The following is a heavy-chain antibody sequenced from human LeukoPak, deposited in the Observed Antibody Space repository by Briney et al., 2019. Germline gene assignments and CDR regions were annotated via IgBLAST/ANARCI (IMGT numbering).Heavy chain of an antibody. CDR3: AKGTAMVNLRPFDY. Sequence: GGSLRLSRAASGFTFSSYAMSWVRQAPGKGLEWVSAISGSGGSTYYADSVKGRFTISRDNSKNTLYLQMNSLRAEDTAVYYCAKGTAMVNLRPFDYWGQGTLVTVSS. CDR1: GFTFSSYA. CDR2: ISGSGGST. D-gene: IGHD5-18*01. J-gene: IGHJ4*02. V-gene: IGHV3-23*01.